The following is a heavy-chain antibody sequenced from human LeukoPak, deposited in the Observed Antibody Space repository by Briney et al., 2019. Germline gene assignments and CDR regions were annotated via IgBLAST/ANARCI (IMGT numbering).Heavy chain of an antibody. CDR3: ARPADGYNDAFDI. CDR1: GYTFTSYA. CDR2: INPSGGST. V-gene: IGHV1-46*01. J-gene: IGHJ3*02. D-gene: IGHD5-24*01. Sequence: ASVKVSCKASGYTFTSYAMNWVRQAPGQGLEWMGWINPSGGSTSYAQKFQGRVTMTRDTSTSTVYMELSSLRSEDTAVYYCARPADGYNDAFDIWGQGTMVTVSS.